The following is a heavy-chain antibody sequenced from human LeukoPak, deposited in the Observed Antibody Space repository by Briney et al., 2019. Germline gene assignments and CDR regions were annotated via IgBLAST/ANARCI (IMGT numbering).Heavy chain of an antibody. D-gene: IGHD6-6*01. CDR3: ARGLGFSSTSWYFDS. J-gene: IGHJ4*02. Sequence: GGSLRLSCAASGFTFRSYGMNWVRQGPRKGLEWISYVSSDTTAIYYADSLKGRFTVSRDNAKNSLYLQMDSLRAKDTAVYYCARGLGFSSTSWYFDSWGQGTLVTVSS. CDR1: GFTFRSYG. V-gene: IGHV3-48*01. CDR2: VSSDTTAI.